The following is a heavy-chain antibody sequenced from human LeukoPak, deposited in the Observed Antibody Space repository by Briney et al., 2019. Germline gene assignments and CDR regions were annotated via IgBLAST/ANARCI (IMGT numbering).Heavy chain of an antibody. CDR2: IYISGST. CDR1: GGSISSYY. Sequence: PSETLSLTCTVSGGSISSYYWSWIRQPAGKGLEWIGRIYISGSTNYNPSLKSRVTMSVDTSKNQFSLKLSSVTAPDTAVYYCARERSGSEIFARSFDIWGQGTMVTVSS. J-gene: IGHJ3*02. V-gene: IGHV4-4*07. CDR3: ARERSGSEIFARSFDI. D-gene: IGHD3-3*01.